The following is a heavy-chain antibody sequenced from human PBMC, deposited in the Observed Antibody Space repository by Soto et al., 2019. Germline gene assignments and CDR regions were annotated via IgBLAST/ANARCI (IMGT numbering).Heavy chain of an antibody. CDR1: GYSFTSSW. CDR2: IYPGDSDT. J-gene: IGHJ4*02. CDR3: ARGNHGSGIFDS. Sequence: GESLKISCKGSGYSFTSSWIGWVRQMPGKGLEWMGIIYPGDSDTIYYADSVKGRFTISRDDAKSSLFLQMDSLRAEDTAVYYCARGNHGSGIFDSWGQGTLVTVSS. D-gene: IGHD3-10*01. V-gene: IGHV5-51*01.